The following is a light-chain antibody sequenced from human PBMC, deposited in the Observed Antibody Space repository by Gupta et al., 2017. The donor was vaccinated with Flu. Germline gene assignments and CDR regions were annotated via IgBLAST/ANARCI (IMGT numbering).Light chain of an antibody. CDR2: WGS. CDR3: MQALQTWT. V-gene: IGKV2-28*01. CDR1: QSLLHSDGFHY. J-gene: IGKJ1*01. Sequence: DIVMTQSPLSLPVTPGEPASISCRSSQSLLHSDGFHYLEWYLQKPGQSPQLLIYWGSYRASGVPDRFRGSRSGTDFTLKISRVEADDVGVYYCMQALQTWTFGQGTKVEIK.